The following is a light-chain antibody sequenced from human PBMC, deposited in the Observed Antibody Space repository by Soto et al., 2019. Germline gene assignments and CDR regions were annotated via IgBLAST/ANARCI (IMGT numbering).Light chain of an antibody. Sequence: QSALTQPPSASGSPGQSVTISCSGTSSDIGNYNFVSWYQQHPGKAPKLMIYEVNKRPSGVPDRFSGSQSGNAASLTVSGLQAEDAADYYCSSYAGNRNVVFGGGTKLTVL. CDR3: SSYAGNRNVV. J-gene: IGLJ2*01. CDR2: EVN. CDR1: SSDIGNYNF. V-gene: IGLV2-8*01.